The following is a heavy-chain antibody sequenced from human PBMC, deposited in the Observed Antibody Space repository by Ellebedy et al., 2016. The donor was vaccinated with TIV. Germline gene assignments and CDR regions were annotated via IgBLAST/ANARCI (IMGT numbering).Heavy chain of an antibody. Sequence: SVKVSXXASGFTFTSSAVQWVRQARGQRLEWIGWIVVGSGNTNYAQKFQERVTMTTDTSTSTAYMELRSLRSDDTAVYYCASGGGGDYWGQGTLVTVSS. CDR2: IVVGSGNT. V-gene: IGHV1-58*01. CDR3: ASGGGGDY. D-gene: IGHD2-15*01. J-gene: IGHJ4*02. CDR1: GFTFTSSA.